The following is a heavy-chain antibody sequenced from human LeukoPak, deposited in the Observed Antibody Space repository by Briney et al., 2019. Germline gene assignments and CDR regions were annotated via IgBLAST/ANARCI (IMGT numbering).Heavy chain of an antibody. CDR2: IYYSGST. J-gene: IGHJ4*02. V-gene: IGHV4-30-4*01. CDR1: GGSISSGDYY. D-gene: IGHD5-18*01. Sequence: SETLSLTCTVSGGSISSGDYYRSWIRQPPGKGLEWIGYIYYSGSTYYNPSLKSRVTISVDTSKNQFSLKLSSVTAADTAVYYCAGARGGYSYGYYFDYWGQGTLVTVSS. CDR3: AGARGGYSYGYYFDY.